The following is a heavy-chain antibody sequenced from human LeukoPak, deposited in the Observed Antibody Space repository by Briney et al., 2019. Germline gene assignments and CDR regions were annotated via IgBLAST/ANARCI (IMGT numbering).Heavy chain of an antibody. CDR1: GFRFSTSG. Sequence: GGSLRLSCPASGFRFSTSGMHWVRQAPGRGLEWVSFIRFDGSDEDHGDSVKGRFTISRDNSKNTMYLQMNSLRAEDTAVYYCAKEVTYCSSSSCNDAFDVWGRGTTVIVSS. D-gene: IGHD2-2*01. CDR2: IRFDGSDE. J-gene: IGHJ3*01. V-gene: IGHV3-30*02. CDR3: AKEVTYCSSSSCNDAFDV.